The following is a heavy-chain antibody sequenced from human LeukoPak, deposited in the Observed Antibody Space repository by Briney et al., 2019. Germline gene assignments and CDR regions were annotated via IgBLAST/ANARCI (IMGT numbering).Heavy chain of an antibody. Sequence: PGGSLRLSCAASGFTFSTYGMHWVRQAPGKGLEWVAVIWYDGSDKNHADSVKGRFTISRDNSKSTLYLQMNSLRAEDTAVYYCAREGGTVVDLDYWGQGTLVTVSS. J-gene: IGHJ4*02. CDR3: AREGGTVVDLDY. D-gene: IGHD2-21*01. CDR1: GFTFSTYG. V-gene: IGHV3-33*01. CDR2: IWYDGSDK.